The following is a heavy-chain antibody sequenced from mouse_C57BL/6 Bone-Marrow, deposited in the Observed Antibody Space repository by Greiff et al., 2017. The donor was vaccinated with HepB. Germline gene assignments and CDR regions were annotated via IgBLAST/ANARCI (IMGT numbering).Heavy chain of an antibody. CDR2: IRLKSDNYAT. CDR1: GFTFSNYW. V-gene: IGHV6-3*01. CDR3: TDLLSYYFDY. D-gene: IGHD2-1*01. Sequence: EVQLKESGGGLVQPGGSMKLSCVASGFTFSNYWMNWVRQSPEKGLEWVAQIRLKSDNYATHYAESVKGRFTISRDDSKSSVYLQMNNLRAEDTGIYYCTDLLSYYFDYWGQGTTLTVSS. J-gene: IGHJ2*01.